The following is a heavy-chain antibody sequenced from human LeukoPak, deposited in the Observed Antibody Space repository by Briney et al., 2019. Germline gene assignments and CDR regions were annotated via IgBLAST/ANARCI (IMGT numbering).Heavy chain of an antibody. D-gene: IGHD5-12*01. J-gene: IGHJ4*02. CDR1: GYSFPSFW. V-gene: IGHV5-51*01. CDR3: ARAFSGFGTIDY. CDR2: IYPGNSDT. Sequence: GESLKISCKGSGYSFPSFWIAWVRQMPGKGLEWMGFIYPGNSDTRYSPSFQGQVTISADKSISTAYLQWSSLKASDTAMYYCARAFSGFGTIDYWGQGTLVTVSS.